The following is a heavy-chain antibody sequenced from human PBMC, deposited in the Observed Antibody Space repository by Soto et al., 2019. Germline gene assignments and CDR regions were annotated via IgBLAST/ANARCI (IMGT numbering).Heavy chain of an antibody. Sequence: SETLSLTCTVSGSSISSSSYYWGWIRQPPGKGLEWIGSIYYSGSTYYNPSLESRVTISVDTSKNQFSLKLSSVTAADTAVYYCARQVELGKRFDYWGQGTLVTVSS. CDR2: IYYSGST. CDR3: ARQVELGKRFDY. J-gene: IGHJ4*02. CDR1: GSSISSSSYY. V-gene: IGHV4-39*01. D-gene: IGHD7-27*01.